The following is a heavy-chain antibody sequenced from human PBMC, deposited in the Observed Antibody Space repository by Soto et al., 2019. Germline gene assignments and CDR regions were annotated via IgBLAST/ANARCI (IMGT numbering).Heavy chain of an antibody. J-gene: IGHJ4*02. V-gene: IGHV3-11*05. CDR1: GFPFSDYY. Sequence: QVQLVESGGDLVKPGGSLRLSCAASGFPFSDYYMSWIRQAPGKGLEWVSSISSSSSDTNYAQSVKGRFTISRDNAKNSLHLQTNSLRAEDTAVYYCARRRPTGYYNYCGQGTLVTVSA. CDR2: ISSSSSDT. D-gene: IGHD3-9*01. CDR3: ARRRPTGYYNY.